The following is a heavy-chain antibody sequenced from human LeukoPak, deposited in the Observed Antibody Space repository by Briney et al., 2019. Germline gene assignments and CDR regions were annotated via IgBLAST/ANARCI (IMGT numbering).Heavy chain of an antibody. CDR3: ARDWGYCSSTSCRDY. J-gene: IGHJ4*02. CDR1: GYTFTGYY. V-gene: IGHV1-46*01. Sequence: ASVKVSCKASGYTFTGYYMHRVRQAPGQGLEWMGVINPSGSSTSYAQKFQGRVTMTRDTSTSTVYMELSSLRSEDTAVYYCARDWGYCSSTSCRDYWGQGTLVTVSS. CDR2: INPSGSST. D-gene: IGHD2-2*01.